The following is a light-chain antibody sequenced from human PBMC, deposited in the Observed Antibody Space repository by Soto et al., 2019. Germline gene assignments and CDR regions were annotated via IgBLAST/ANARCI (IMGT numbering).Light chain of an antibody. V-gene: IGLV2-18*02. Sequence: QSALTQPPSVSGSPGQSVTISCTGTSSDVGSYNRVSWYQQPPGTAPKVMIYEVSNRPSGVPDRFSGSKSGNTASLTISGLQAEDEADYYCCSFTTTGTYVFGTGTKLTVL. CDR2: EVS. J-gene: IGLJ1*01. CDR1: SSDVGSYNR. CDR3: CSFTTTGTYV.